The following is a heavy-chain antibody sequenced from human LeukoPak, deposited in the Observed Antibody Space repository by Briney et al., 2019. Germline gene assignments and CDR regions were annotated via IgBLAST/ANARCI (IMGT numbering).Heavy chain of an antibody. CDR2: ISGSGGST. CDR1: GFTFSSYA. CDR3: AKDYRYCSSTSCYAPEYFQY. V-gene: IGHV3-23*01. J-gene: IGHJ1*01. D-gene: IGHD2-2*01. Sequence: GGSLRLSCAASGFTFSSYAMSWVRQAPGKGLEWVSAISGSGGSTYYADSVKGRFTISRDNSKNTLYLQMNSLRAEDTAVYYCAKDYRYCSSTSCYAPEYFQYWGQGTLVTVSS.